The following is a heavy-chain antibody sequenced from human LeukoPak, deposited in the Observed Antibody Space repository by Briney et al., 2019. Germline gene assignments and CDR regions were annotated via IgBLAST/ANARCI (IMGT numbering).Heavy chain of an antibody. CDR1: GGSFSGYY. J-gene: IGHJ4*02. CDR2: INHSGST. CDR3: ARVGVLDAAMPIYYFDY. D-gene: IGHD5-18*01. V-gene: IGHV4-34*01. Sequence: SETLSLTCAVYGGSFSGYYWSWIRQPPGKGLEWIGEINHSGSTNYNPSLKSRVTISVDTSKNQFSLKLSSVTAADTAVYYCARVGVLDAAMPIYYFDYWGQGTLVTVSS.